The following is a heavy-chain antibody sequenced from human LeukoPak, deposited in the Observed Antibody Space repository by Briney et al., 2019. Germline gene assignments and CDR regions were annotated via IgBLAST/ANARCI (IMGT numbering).Heavy chain of an antibody. CDR3: ARHYGSGSNDAFDI. Sequence: ASVKVSCKASGYTFNTYGITWVRQAPGQGLEWMGWISGYNGKTKYAQKLQDRVTMTTDTSTTTAYMELRSLRSDDTAVYYCARHYGSGSNDAFDIWGQGTMVTVSS. D-gene: IGHD3-10*01. V-gene: IGHV1-18*01. CDR2: ISGYNGKT. CDR1: GYTFNTYG. J-gene: IGHJ3*02.